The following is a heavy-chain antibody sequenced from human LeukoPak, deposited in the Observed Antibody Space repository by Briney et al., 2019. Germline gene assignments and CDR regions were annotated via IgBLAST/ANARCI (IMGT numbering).Heavy chain of an antibody. CDR2: IYHSGST. CDR1: GGSISSSNW. J-gene: IGHJ3*02. V-gene: IGHV4-4*02. Sequence: PSGTLSLTCAVSGGSISSSNWWSWVRQPPGKGLEWIGEIYHSGSTNYNPSLKSRVTISVDTSKNQFSLKLSSVTVADTAVYYCARPRDYGDYEFGAFDIWGQGTMVTVSS. D-gene: IGHD4-17*01. CDR3: ARPRDYGDYEFGAFDI.